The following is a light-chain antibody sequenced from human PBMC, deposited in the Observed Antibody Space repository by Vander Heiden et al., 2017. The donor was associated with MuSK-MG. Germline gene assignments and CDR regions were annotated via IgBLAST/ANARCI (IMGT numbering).Light chain of an antibody. J-gene: IGLJ2*01. CDR1: KLGDKY. CDR2: QDT. CDR3: QAWDSSTAQVV. Sequence: SSEVTQPPSVSVSPGQTASITCSGDKLGDKYVSWYQQKPGQSPVLVLYQDTKRPSGIPERFSGSNSGNTATMTISGTQAMDEADYYCQAWDSSTAQVVFGGGTKLTVL. V-gene: IGLV3-1*01.